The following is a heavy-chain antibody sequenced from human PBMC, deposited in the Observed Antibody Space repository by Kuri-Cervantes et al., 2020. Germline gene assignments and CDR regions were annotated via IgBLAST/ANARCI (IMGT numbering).Heavy chain of an antibody. CDR3: ARDLRLLWFRESGPYYYGMDV. Sequence: SETLSLTCTVSGGSISSYYWSWIRQPAGKGLEWIGRIYTSGSTNYNPSLKSRVTMSVDTSKNQFSLKLSSVTAADTAVYYCARDLRLLWFRESGPYYYGMDVWGQGTTVTVSS. V-gene: IGHV4-4*07. D-gene: IGHD3-10*01. J-gene: IGHJ6*02. CDR2: IYTSGST. CDR1: GGSISSYY.